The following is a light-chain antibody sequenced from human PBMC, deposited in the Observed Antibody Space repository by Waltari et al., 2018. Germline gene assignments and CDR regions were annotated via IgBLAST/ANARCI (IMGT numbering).Light chain of an antibody. J-gene: IGKJ2*01. Sequence: EIVMTQSPATLSVSPGDTATLSCRASQNIRTYLAWYQQKPGQAPGLLMYDSSSRATDFPARFSGSGSGTTFTLTIRSLQSEDYALYYCHQYNEWPHTFGQGTNLAIK. V-gene: IGKV3-15*01. CDR2: DSS. CDR1: QNIRTY. CDR3: HQYNEWPHT.